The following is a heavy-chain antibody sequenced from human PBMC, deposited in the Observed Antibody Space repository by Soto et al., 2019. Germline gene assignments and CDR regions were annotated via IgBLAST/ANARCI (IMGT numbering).Heavy chain of an antibody. Sequence: GGSLRLSCAASGFTFSNYAMSWVRQAPGKGLEWVSTLSGSGGSTYYADSVKGRFTISRDNSKNTLYLQMNSLRAEDTAVYYCAKDTVPVASPWFDPWGQGTLVTVSS. V-gene: IGHV3-23*01. CDR3: AKDTVPVASPWFDP. CDR1: GFTFSNYA. D-gene: IGHD2-2*01. CDR2: LSGSGGST. J-gene: IGHJ5*02.